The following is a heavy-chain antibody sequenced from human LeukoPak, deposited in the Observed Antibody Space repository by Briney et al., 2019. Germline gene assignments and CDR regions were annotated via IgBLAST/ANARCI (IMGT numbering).Heavy chain of an antibody. CDR2: ISSSSSYI. CDR1: GFTFSSCS. Sequence: PGGSLRLSCAASGFTFSSCSVNWVRQAPGKGLEWVSSISSSSSYIYYADSVKGRFTISRDNAKNSLYLQMNSLRAEDTAVYYCARDPGTDSSSWLPPVRWGQGTLVTVSS. D-gene: IGHD6-13*01. CDR3: ARDPGTDSSSWLPPVR. J-gene: IGHJ4*02. V-gene: IGHV3-21*01.